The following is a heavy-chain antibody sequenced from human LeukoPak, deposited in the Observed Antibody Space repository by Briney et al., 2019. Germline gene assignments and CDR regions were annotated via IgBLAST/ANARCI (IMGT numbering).Heavy chain of an antibody. Sequence: GGSLRLSCAASGFTFSSYSMNWVRQAPGKGLEWVSSISSSSSYIYYADSVKGRFTISRDNAKNSLYLQMNSLRAEDTAVYYCARVSYCGGDCYYYYYYYMDVWGKGTTVTVSS. D-gene: IGHD2-21*01. CDR3: ARVSYCGGDCYYYYYYYMDV. J-gene: IGHJ6*03. CDR2: ISSSSSYI. V-gene: IGHV3-21*01. CDR1: GFTFSSYS.